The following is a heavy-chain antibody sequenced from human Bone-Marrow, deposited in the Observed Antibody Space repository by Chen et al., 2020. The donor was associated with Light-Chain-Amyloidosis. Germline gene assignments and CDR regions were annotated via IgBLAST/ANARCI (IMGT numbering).Heavy chain of an antibody. Sequence: QVQLQQWGAGLLKPSETLSLTCAVYGGSLSGYYWSWIRQRPGKGLEWLGEINHSGSTNYNPSLQNRETISVDTYKNQFSLKMGSLTASDTAVYYCAGMPVSLFQRRLDDWGQGTLVTVSA. D-gene: IGHD6-25*01. CDR1: GGSLSGYY. CDR3: AGMPVSLFQRRLDD. CDR2: INHSGST. V-gene: IGHV4-34*01. J-gene: IGHJ4*02.